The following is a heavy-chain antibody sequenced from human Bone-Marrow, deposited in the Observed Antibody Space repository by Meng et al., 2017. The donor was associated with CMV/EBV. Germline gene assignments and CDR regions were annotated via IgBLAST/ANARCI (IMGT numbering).Heavy chain of an antibody. V-gene: IGHV3-30*04. Sequence: GGSLRLSCAALGFTFSSYAMHWVRQAPGKGLEWVAVISYDGSNKYYADSVKGRFTISRDNSKNTLYLQMNSLRAEDTAVNYCARGPYYYDSSGYLDYWGQGTLVTVSS. CDR2: ISYDGSNK. D-gene: IGHD3-22*01. J-gene: IGHJ4*02. CDR1: GFTFSSYA. CDR3: ARGPYYYDSSGYLDY.